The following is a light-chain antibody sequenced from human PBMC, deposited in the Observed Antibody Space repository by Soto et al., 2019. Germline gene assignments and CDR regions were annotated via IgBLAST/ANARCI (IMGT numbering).Light chain of an antibody. V-gene: IGKV3-15*01. CDR3: QHYNNWPMYS. Sequence: IVMTQSPATLSVSPGERATLSCRASQSVGSNLAWYQQKPGQAPRLLIRGASTRATDIPARFSGSGSGTEFTLTISSLQSEDFAIYYCQHYNNWPMYSFGQGTKLEIK. J-gene: IGKJ2*03. CDR2: GAS. CDR1: QSVGSN.